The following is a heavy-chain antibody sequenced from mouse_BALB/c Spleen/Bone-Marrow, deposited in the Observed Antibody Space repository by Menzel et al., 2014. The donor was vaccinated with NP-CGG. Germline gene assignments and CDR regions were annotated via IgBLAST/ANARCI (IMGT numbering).Heavy chain of an antibody. D-gene: IGHD1-1*01. CDR3: ARRDGSTYYYAMDY. V-gene: IGHV1-80*01. CDR2: IYPGDGDT. Sequence: QVQLQQPGAELVRPGSSVKISCKASGYAFSSYWMNWVKQRSGQGLEWIGQIYPGDGDTNYNGKFEGKATLTADKSSSTAYMQLSSLTSEDSAVYFCARRDGSTYYYAMDYWGQGTSVTASS. CDR1: GYAFSSYW. J-gene: IGHJ4*01.